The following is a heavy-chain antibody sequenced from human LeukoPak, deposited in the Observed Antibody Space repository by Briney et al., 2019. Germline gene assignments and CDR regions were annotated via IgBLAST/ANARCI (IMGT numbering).Heavy chain of an antibody. Sequence: GGSLRLSCAASGFTFSSFNMNWVRQAQGKGLERVSYISTSGTTIYYADSVKGRFTISRDNAKNSLYLQMNSLRAEDTAVYYCARAYTFGGVIVAFDYWGQGTLVTVSS. CDR2: ISTSGTTI. D-gene: IGHD3-16*02. J-gene: IGHJ4*02. V-gene: IGHV3-48*03. CDR1: GFTFSSFN. CDR3: ARAYTFGGVIVAFDY.